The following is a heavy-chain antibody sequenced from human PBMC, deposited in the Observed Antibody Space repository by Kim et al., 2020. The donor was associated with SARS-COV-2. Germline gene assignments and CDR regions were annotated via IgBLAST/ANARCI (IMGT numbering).Heavy chain of an antibody. V-gene: IGHV5-51*01. CDR3: ARSAGPYDYYFDY. D-gene: IGHD3-16*01. Sequence: RYRPSFRGQVTISADKSTTTAYLQWSGLKASDTAMYYCARSAGPYDYYFDYWGQGTLVTVSS. J-gene: IGHJ4*02.